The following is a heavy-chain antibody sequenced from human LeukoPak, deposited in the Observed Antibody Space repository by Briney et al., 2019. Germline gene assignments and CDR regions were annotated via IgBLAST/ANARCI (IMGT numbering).Heavy chain of an antibody. CDR3: ARSCGGDCYSGFDY. CDR1: GFTFSRYA. Sequence: GGSLRLSCVASGFTFSRYAMTWVRQAPGKGLECVSGLCDTDDTTYYADSVKGRFTISRDTSTNTLHLQMNSLRAEDTAIYYCARSCGGDCYSGFDYWGQGTLVTVSS. D-gene: IGHD2-21*02. CDR2: LCDTDDTT. J-gene: IGHJ4*02. V-gene: IGHV3-23*01.